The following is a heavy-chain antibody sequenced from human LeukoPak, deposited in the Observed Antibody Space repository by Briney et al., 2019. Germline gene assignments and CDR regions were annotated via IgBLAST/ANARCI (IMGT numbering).Heavy chain of an antibody. CDR3: ATLKGGSSSLHGFQH. Sequence: ASVKVSCKVPGYTLTELSMHWVRQAPGKGLEWMGGFVPEDGETIYAQKFQGRVTMTEDTSTDTAYMELSSLRSEDTAVYYCATLKGGSSSLHGFQHWGQGTLVTVSS. D-gene: IGHD6-13*01. CDR1: GYTLTELS. V-gene: IGHV1-24*01. J-gene: IGHJ1*01. CDR2: FVPEDGET.